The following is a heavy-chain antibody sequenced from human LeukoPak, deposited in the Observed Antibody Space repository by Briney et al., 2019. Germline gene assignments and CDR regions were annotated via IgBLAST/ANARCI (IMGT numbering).Heavy chain of an antibody. D-gene: IGHD3-22*01. CDR3: ANTFSGPDYYDSSGRDY. Sequence: GGSLRLSCVASGFSFSHYGMHWVRQAPGKGLEWVAAISYDGTNKYYADSVKGRFAISRDNSKNTLTLQMNSLGAADTAVYYCANTFSGPDYYDSSGRDYWGQGTLVTVSS. V-gene: IGHV3-30*18. CDR2: ISYDGTNK. CDR1: GFSFSHYG. J-gene: IGHJ4*02.